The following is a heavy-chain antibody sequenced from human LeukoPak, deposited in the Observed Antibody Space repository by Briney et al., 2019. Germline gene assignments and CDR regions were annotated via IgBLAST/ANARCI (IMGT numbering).Heavy chain of an antibody. CDR1: GFTFSSYG. Sequence: GGSLRLSCAASGFTFSSYGIHWVRQAPGKGLEWVAVVSSDGSNKYYADSVKGRFTISRDTSKNMLYLQMNSLGAEDTAVYYCARARRYRSSWYHDYWGQGSLVTVSS. CDR2: VSSDGSNK. J-gene: IGHJ4*02. V-gene: IGHV3-30*03. CDR3: ARARRYRSSWYHDY. D-gene: IGHD6-13*01.